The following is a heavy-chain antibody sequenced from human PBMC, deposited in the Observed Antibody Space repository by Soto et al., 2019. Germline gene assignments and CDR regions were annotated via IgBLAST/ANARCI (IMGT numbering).Heavy chain of an antibody. D-gene: IGHD5-18*01. V-gene: IGHV3-7*01. CDR1: GFTFSSHW. CDR2: IKQDGSEK. J-gene: IGHJ3*02. Sequence: GGSLRLSCVVSGFTFSSHWMSWVRQAPGKGLEWVANIKQDGSEKYYVDSVKGRFTISRDNSKNTLYLQMGSLRAEDMAVYYCARDQSIQLWFLADNAFDIWGQGTMVTVSS. CDR3: ARDQSIQLWFLADNAFDI.